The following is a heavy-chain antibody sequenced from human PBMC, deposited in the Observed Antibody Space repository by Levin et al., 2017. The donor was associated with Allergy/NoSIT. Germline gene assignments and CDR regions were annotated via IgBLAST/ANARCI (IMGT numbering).Heavy chain of an antibody. D-gene: IGHD3-10*01. V-gene: IGHV3-48*03. CDR2: ISGSGSTI. CDR3: ARDRGSKLLDS. J-gene: IGHJ4*02. CDR1: GFSFSNYE. Sequence: PGGSLRLSCAASGFSFSNYEMNWVRQAPGKGLEWVSYISGSGSTIYYVDSVKGRFTMSRDNVRNSLYLQMKSLRAEDTAVYYCARDRGSKLLDSWGQGTLVTVSS.